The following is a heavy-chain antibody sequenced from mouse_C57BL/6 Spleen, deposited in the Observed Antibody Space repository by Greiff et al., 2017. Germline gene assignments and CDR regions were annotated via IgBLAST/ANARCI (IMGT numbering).Heavy chain of an antibody. CDR3: ARGRSTMVTTSYYYAMDY. Sequence: EVQLVESGGDLVKPGGSLKLSCAASGFTFSSYGMSWVRQTPDKRLEWVATISIGGSYNYYPDSVKGRFTISRDNAKNTLYLQMSSLKSEDTAMYYCARGRSTMVTTSYYYAMDYWGQGTSVTVSS. D-gene: IGHD2-2*01. J-gene: IGHJ4*01. V-gene: IGHV5-6*01. CDR2: ISIGGSYN. CDR1: GFTFSSYG.